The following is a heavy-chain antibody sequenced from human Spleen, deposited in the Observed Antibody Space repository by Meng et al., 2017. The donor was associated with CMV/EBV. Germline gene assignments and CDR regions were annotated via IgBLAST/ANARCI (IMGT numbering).Heavy chain of an antibody. CDR1: GFTFSSYS. CDR2: IRYDGSNK. Sequence: GGSLRLSCAASGFTFSSYSMNWVRQAPGKGLEWLAFIRYDGSNKYYADSVKGRFTISRDNAKNTLYLQMNSLRAEDTAVYYCAKDALGSSSGLSYYGMDVWGQGTTVTVSS. V-gene: IGHV3-30*02. D-gene: IGHD6-6*01. J-gene: IGHJ6*02. CDR3: AKDALGSSSGLSYYGMDV.